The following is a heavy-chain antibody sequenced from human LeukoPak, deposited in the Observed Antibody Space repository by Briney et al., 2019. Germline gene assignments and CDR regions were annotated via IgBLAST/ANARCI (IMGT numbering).Heavy chain of an antibody. CDR1: GFTVSNNY. V-gene: IGHV3-53*01. CDR2: ISTGGSP. CDR3: VRGFRGYSFDY. Sequence: PGGSLRLSCAASGFTVSNNYMTWVRQAPGKGLEWVSLISTGGSPYYTDSVKGRSTISRDNSKNTLFLQMNSLRAEDTAVYYCVRGFRGYSFDYWGQGTLVTVSS. J-gene: IGHJ4*02.